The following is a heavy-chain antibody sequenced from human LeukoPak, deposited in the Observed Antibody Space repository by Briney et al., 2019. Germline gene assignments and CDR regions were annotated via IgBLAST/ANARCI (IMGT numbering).Heavy chain of an antibody. CDR3: ASEYYDILTGYIDY. V-gene: IGHV3-66*01. CDR2: IYSGGST. CDR1: GFTVSSNY. Sequence: GGSLRLSCAASGFTVSSNYMSWVRQAPGKGLEWVSVIYSGGSTYYADSVKGRFTISRDNSKNTLYLQMNSLRAEDTAVYYCASEYYDILTGYIDYWGQGTLLTVSS. D-gene: IGHD3-9*01. J-gene: IGHJ4*02.